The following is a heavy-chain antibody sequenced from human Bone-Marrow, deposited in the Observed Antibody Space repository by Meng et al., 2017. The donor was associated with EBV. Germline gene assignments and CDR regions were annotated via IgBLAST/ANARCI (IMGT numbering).Heavy chain of an antibody. D-gene: IGHD4/OR15-4a*01. CDR2: IYWDDDK. CDR1: GFSLSTSGVV. CDR3: AHRKGAPGYFDY. J-gene: IGHJ4*02. V-gene: IGHV2-5*02. Sequence: QSPFTHSGPVLVNPTPTPPLTCTFSGFSLSTSGVVVGWIRQPPGKALEWLALIYWDDDKRYSSSLKSRLTITKDTSKNQVVLTMTNMDPVDTATYYCAHRKGAPGYFDYWGQGTLVTVSS.